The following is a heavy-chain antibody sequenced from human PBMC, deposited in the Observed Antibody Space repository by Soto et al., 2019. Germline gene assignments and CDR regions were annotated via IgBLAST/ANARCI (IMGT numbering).Heavy chain of an antibody. CDR2: ISTNGGST. CDR1: GFTFSIYA. J-gene: IGHJ4*02. V-gene: IGHV3-64*04. D-gene: IGHD3-22*01. Sequence: PWGSLRLSCSASGFTFSIYAMHWVRQAPGKGLEYVSSISTNGGSTDYADSVKGRFTISRDNSKNTLYLQMNSLRAEDTAVYYCAKDTYYHDSSGYYVFDYWGQGTLVPVSS. CDR3: AKDTYYHDSSGYYVFDY.